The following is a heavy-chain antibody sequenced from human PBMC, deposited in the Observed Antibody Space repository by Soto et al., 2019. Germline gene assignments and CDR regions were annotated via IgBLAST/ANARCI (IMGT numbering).Heavy chain of an antibody. CDR1: GGSISSANW. Sequence: SETLSLTCAVSGGSISSANWWSWVRHPPGRGLEWIGQSYHSGSTNYNPSLKSRVTISVDKSKNQFSLKLSSVTAADTAVYYCARDRREELVGPTSLGFDSWGPGILVTVSS. V-gene: IGHV4-4*02. CDR2: SYHSGST. D-gene: IGHD1-26*01. J-gene: IGHJ4*02. CDR3: ARDRREELVGPTSLGFDS.